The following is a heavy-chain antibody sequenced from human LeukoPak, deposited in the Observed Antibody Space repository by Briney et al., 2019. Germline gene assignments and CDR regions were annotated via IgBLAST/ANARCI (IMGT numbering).Heavy chain of an antibody. J-gene: IGHJ4*02. CDR3: ASGRHYYASGSPTDFDY. D-gene: IGHD3-10*01. CDR2: IWYDGSNE. V-gene: IGHV3-33*01. Sequence: GRSLRLSCAASGFTFSTYGMHWVRQAPGKALEWVAVIWYDGSNEYYADSVKGRFTISRHNSKSTLYLQMNDLRAEDTAVYYGASGRHYYASGSPTDFDYWGQGTLITVSS. CDR1: GFTFSTYG.